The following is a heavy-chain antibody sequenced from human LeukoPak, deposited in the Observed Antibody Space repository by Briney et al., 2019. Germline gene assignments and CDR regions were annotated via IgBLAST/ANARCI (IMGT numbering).Heavy chain of an antibody. D-gene: IGHD1-14*01. V-gene: IGHV5-51*01. J-gene: IGHJ3*02. Sequence: HGESLKISCKGSGYSFTSYWIGWVRQMPGKGLEWMGIIYPGDSDTRYSPSFQGQVTISADKSISTAYLQWSSLKASDTAMYYCASQSPRFRKSDAFDIWGQGTMVTVSS. CDR3: ASQSPRFRKSDAFDI. CDR1: GYSFTSYW. CDR2: IYPGDSDT.